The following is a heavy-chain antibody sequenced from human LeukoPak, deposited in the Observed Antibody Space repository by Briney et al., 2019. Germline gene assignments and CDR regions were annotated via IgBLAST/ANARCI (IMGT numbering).Heavy chain of an antibody. CDR1: GYTFTSYG. Sequence: ASVKVSCEASGYTFTSYGISWVRQAPGQGLEWMGWISAYNGNTNYAQKLQGRVTMTTDTSTTTAYMELRSLRSDDTAVYYCARVVAAALPFDYWGQGTLVTVSS. CDR2: ISAYNGNT. CDR3: ARVVAAALPFDY. D-gene: IGHD6-13*01. J-gene: IGHJ4*02. V-gene: IGHV1-18*01.